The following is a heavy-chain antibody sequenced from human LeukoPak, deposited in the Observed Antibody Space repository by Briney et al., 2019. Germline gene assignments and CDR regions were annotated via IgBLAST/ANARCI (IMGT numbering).Heavy chain of an antibody. V-gene: IGHV3-23*01. D-gene: IGHD3-10*01. CDR3: AKVGRGSSDAFDI. CDR1: GFTFSSYA. Sequence: PGGSLRLSCAASGFTFSSYAMSWVRQAPGKGLEWVSAISGSGGSTYYADSVKGRFTISRDNSKSTLYLQMNSLRAEDTAVYYCAKVGRGSSDAFDIWGQGTMVTVSS. CDR2: ISGSGGST. J-gene: IGHJ3*02.